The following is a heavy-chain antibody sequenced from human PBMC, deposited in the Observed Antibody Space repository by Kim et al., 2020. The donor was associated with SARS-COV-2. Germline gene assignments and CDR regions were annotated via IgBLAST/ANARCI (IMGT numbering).Heavy chain of an antibody. CDR3: ARTIAVAGTDAFDI. Sequence: ADSVKGRFTISRDNSKNTLYLQMNSLRAEDTAVYYCARTIAVAGTDAFDIWGQGTMVTVSS. V-gene: IGHV3-53*01. J-gene: IGHJ3*02. D-gene: IGHD6-19*01.